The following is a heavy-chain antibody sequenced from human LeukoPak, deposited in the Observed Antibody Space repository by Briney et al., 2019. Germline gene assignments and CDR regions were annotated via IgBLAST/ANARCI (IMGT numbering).Heavy chain of an antibody. Sequence: GGSLRLSCAASGFFFNTYWMHWVRQAPGKGLVWVSRINSDGSKTSHADSVKGRFTISRDNAKNTLYLQMNGLRAEDTAVYYCAREGSLEYYFDYWGRETLVTVSS. J-gene: IGHJ4*02. CDR2: INSDGSKT. CDR3: AREGSLEYYFDY. D-gene: IGHD3-10*01. CDR1: GFFFNTYW. V-gene: IGHV3-74*01.